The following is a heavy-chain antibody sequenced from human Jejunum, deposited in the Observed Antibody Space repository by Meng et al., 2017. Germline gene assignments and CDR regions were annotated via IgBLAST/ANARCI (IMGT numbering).Heavy chain of an antibody. J-gene: IGHJ5*02. Sequence: QVHLEQAGVEVKKPGSSVKVSDKTSGGTFNNHTIKWDRQAPGQGLEWMGWINAGNGNTKYSQKFQGRVTITRDTSASTAYMELSSLRSEDTAVYFCARELPGTCWFDPWGQGTLVTVSS. D-gene: IGHD6-13*01. CDR1: GGTFNNHT. V-gene: IGHV1-3*01. CDR2: INAGNGNT. CDR3: ARELPGTCWFDP.